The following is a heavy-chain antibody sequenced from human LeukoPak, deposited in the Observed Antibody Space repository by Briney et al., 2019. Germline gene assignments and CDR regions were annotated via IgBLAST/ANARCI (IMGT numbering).Heavy chain of an antibody. V-gene: IGHV3-49*04. CDR2: IRSKAYGGTT. D-gene: IGHD3-9*01. CDR1: GFTFGDYA. J-gene: IGHJ6*04. Sequence: GVLRLSCTASGFTFGDYAMSWVRQAPGKGLEWVGFIRSKAYGGTTEYAASVKGRFTISRGDSKSIAYLQMNSLKTEDTAVYYCTRLRGEYDILTGYHYYYYGMDVWGKGTTATVSS. CDR3: TRLRGEYDILTGYHYYYYGMDV.